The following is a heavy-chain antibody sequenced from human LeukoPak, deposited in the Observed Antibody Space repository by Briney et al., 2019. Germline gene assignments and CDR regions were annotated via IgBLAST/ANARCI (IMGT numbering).Heavy chain of an antibody. CDR1: GFTVSSSY. Sequence: GGSLRLSCAASGFTVSSSYMNWVRQAPGKGLEWVSLIYGGGSTYYADSVKGRFTISRDNSKNTLYLQMNSLRAEDTAVYYCARRGDGGRSFDYWGQRTLVTVSS. D-gene: IGHD4-23*01. V-gene: IGHV3-53*01. J-gene: IGHJ4*02. CDR3: ARRGDGGRSFDY. CDR2: IYGGGST.